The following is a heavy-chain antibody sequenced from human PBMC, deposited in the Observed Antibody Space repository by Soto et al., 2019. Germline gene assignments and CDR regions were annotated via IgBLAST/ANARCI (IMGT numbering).Heavy chain of an antibody. J-gene: IGHJ4*02. D-gene: IGHD3-10*01. CDR1: GFTFSSYA. CDR2: ISDSGGST. V-gene: IGHV3-23*01. CDR3: AKGTYYYGSAPYYFDY. Sequence: GGSLRLSCAASGFTFSSYAMSWVRQAPGKGLEWVSGISDSGGSTYYADSVKGRFTISRDNSKNSLYLQMNSLRAEDTAVYYCAKGTYYYGSAPYYFDYWGQGTLVTVSS.